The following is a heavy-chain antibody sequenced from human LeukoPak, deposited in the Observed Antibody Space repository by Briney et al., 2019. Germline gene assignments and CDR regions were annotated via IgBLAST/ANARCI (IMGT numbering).Heavy chain of an antibody. V-gene: IGHV4-61*02. CDR1: GGSISSGSYY. CDR3: ARSEYSGSYYYYYYGMDV. D-gene: IGHD1-26*01. Sequence: SQTLSLTCAVSGGSISSGSYYWSWIRQPAGKGLEWIGRIYTSGSTNYNPSLKSRVTISVDTSKNQFSLKLSSVTAADTAVYYCARSEYSGSYYYYYYGMDVWGQGTTVTVSS. J-gene: IGHJ6*02. CDR2: IYTSGST.